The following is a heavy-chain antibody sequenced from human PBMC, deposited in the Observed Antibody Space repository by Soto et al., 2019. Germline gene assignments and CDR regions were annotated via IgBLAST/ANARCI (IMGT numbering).Heavy chain of an antibody. CDR2: INHSGST. J-gene: IGHJ3*02. CDR3: ARPDVKWSHAFDI. D-gene: IGHD1-26*01. CDR1: SGSFSGYY. Sequence: TMSLTSAVYSGSFSGYYWGWIRQPPGKGLEWIGEINHSGSTNYNPSLKSRVTISVDTSKNQFSLKLSSVTAADTAVYYCARPDVKWSHAFDIWGQGTMVTVSS. V-gene: IGHV4-34*01.